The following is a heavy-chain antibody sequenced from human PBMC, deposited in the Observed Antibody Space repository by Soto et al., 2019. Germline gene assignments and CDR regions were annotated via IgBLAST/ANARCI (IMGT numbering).Heavy chain of an antibody. J-gene: IGHJ4*02. CDR1: GYTFTGYY. D-gene: IGHD3-16*01. V-gene: IGHV1-2*02. CDR3: AREVGGGRQYYFDS. CDR2: TNPSNGGT. Sequence: ASVKVSCKASGYTFTGYYIHWVRQAPGQGLEWMGWTNPSNGGTNYAQKFQGRVTMTRDTSLSIAYMELTTLRSDDTAVFYCAREVGGGRQYYFDSWGLGTMVTVSS.